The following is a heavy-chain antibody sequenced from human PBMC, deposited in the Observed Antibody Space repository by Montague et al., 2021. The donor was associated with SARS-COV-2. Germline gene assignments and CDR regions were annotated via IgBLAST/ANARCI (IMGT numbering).Heavy chain of an antibody. V-gene: IGHV4-34*01. J-gene: IGHJ4*02. Sequence: SETLSLTCAVYGGSFSDYHWTWIRQSPGGGLEWIGQINHGGSTXYNPSFRSRVTISKDTSKNQFSLKLTSVTAADTAVYYCARGAPGYWGQGTLVTVSS. CDR2: INHGGST. D-gene: IGHD1-1*01. CDR3: ARGAPGY. CDR1: GGSFSDYH.